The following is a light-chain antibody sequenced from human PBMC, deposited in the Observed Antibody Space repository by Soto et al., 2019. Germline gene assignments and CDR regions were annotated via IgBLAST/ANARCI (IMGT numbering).Light chain of an antibody. CDR1: SSDVGSYNL. CDR3: CSYAGSATWV. J-gene: IGLJ3*02. Sequence: QSALTQPASVSGSPGQSITISCTGTSSDVGSYNLVSWYQHHPGKAPKLVIYEVSKRPSGLSNRFSGSKSGNTASLTISGLQVEDEADYYCCSYAGSATWVFGGGTKLTVL. V-gene: IGLV2-23*02. CDR2: EVS.